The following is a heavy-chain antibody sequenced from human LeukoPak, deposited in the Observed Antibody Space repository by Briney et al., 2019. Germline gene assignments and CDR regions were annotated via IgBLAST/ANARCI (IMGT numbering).Heavy chain of an antibody. D-gene: IGHD3-22*01. CDR3: ARTEYFNDIVFDI. CDR2: INPNTGGT. CDR1: GYTFTGYL. Sequence: ASEKVSRKASGYTFTGYLMHWVRQAPRQRLEWMGWINPNTGGTNYAKKFQGRVTMTRDTSISTAYMALSRLSSADTAVYYCARTEYFNDIVFDIWGQGTMVTVSS. J-gene: IGHJ3*02. V-gene: IGHV1-2*02.